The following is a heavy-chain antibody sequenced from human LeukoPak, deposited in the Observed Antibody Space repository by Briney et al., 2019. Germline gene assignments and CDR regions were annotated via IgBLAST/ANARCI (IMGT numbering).Heavy chain of an antibody. D-gene: IGHD6-19*01. CDR1: VYTFTVYH. CDR2: INSNTGGT. V-gene: IGHV1-2*02. J-gene: IGHJ5*02. Sequence: ASVTVSFTASVYTFTVYHIHWVRQAPGQGLEWIGWINSNTGGTNYAQKFQGRVTLTRDTSITTAYMEMISLRSDDTAVYYCARDRPGYSSWFDPWGQGTLVTVSS. CDR3: ARDRPGYSSWFDP.